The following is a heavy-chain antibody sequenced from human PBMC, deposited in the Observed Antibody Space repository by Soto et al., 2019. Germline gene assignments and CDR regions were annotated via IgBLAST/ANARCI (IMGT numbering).Heavy chain of an antibody. Sequence: QVQLVQSGAEMRKPGASVTVSCKASGYTFTSHGLTWVRQAPGQGLEWMGWISTFSSNTFYAQNLQDRVTLTADKSTNPVYLELRSLRSDDTAVYYCARGSFGSGTDLAYWGQGTLLLVSS. V-gene: IGHV1-18*01. CDR1: GYTFTSHG. CDR2: ISTFSSNT. D-gene: IGHD3-10*01. CDR3: ARGSFGSGTDLAY. J-gene: IGHJ4*02.